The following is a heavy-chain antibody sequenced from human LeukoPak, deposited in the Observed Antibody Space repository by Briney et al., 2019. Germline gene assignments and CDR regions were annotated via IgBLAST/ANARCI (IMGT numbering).Heavy chain of an antibody. D-gene: IGHD3-10*01. J-gene: IGHJ4*02. Sequence: GGSLRLSCAASGFTFSSYEMNWVRQAPGKGLEGVSYISSSGSTIYYADSVKGRFTVSRDNAKNPLFLQMNSLRAEDTAVYYCARASSGDYWGQGTLVTVSS. CDR1: GFTFSSYE. CDR3: ARASSGDY. V-gene: IGHV3-48*03. CDR2: ISSSGSTI.